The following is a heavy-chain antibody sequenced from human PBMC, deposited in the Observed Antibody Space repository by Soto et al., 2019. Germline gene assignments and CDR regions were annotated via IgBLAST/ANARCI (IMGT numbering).Heavy chain of an antibody. D-gene: IGHD6-6*01. CDR2: ISWDGGST. CDR1: GFTFDDYT. J-gene: IGHJ6*02. V-gene: IGHV3-43*01. CDR3: AKTHDSSPDYYYGMDV. Sequence: QPGGSLRLSCAASGFTFDDYTMHWVRQAPGKGLEWVSLISWDGGSTYYADSVKGRFTISRDNSKNSLYLQMNSLRTEDTALYYCAKTHDSSPDYYYGMDVWGQGTTVTVSS.